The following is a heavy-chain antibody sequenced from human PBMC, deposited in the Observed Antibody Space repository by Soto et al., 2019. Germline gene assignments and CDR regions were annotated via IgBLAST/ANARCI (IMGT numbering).Heavy chain of an antibody. CDR2: ITYDGRNK. D-gene: IGHD5-12*01. Sequence: GGSLRLSCAASGFTFSNYGIHWVRQAPGKGLEWVAVITYDGRNKFHADSVKGRFTITRDNSKNTVHLQMISLRAEDSAVYYCAKEGDGYSYFDFWGQGALVTVSS. CDR3: AKEGDGYSYFDF. CDR1: GFTFSNYG. J-gene: IGHJ4*02. V-gene: IGHV3-30*18.